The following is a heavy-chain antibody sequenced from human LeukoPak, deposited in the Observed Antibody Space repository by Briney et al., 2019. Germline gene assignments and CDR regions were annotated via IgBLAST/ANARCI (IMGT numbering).Heavy chain of an antibody. Sequence: GGSLRLSCAASGFTFSSYAMSWVRQAPGKGLEWVSAISGSGGSTYYADSVKGRFTISRDNSKNTLYLQMNSLRADDTAVYYCAKASTVDSAMVAGLYFDYWGQGTLVTVSS. CDR2: ISGSGGST. J-gene: IGHJ4*02. CDR1: GFTFSSYA. V-gene: IGHV3-23*01. D-gene: IGHD5-18*01. CDR3: AKASTVDSAMVAGLYFDY.